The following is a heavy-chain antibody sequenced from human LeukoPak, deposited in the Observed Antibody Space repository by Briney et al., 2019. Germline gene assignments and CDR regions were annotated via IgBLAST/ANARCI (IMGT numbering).Heavy chain of an antibody. CDR1: GRTFSIYA. J-gene: IGHJ4*02. CDR3: ARGTRWLPYYFDY. Sequence: SVKVSYKASGRTFSIYAISWVRQAPGQGLEWMGGIIPIFGTANYAQKFQGRVTITTDESTSTAYMELSSLRSEDTAVYYCARGTRWLPYYFDYWGQGTLVTVSS. CDR2: IIPIFGTA. D-gene: IGHD5-12*01. V-gene: IGHV1-69*05.